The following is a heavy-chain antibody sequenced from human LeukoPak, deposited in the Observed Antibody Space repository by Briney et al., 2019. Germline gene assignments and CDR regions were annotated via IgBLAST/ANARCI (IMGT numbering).Heavy chain of an antibody. CDR1: GFTFSSYA. D-gene: IGHD6-13*01. J-gene: IGHJ5*02. Sequence: GGSLRLSCAASGFTFSSYAMHWVRQAPGKGLEWVAVISYDGSNKYYADSVKGRFTISRDNSKNTLYLQMNSLRAEDTAVYYCARDPKRIAAAGPNWFDPWGQGTLVTVSS. V-gene: IGHV3-30-3*01. CDR3: ARDPKRIAAAGPNWFDP. CDR2: ISYDGSNK.